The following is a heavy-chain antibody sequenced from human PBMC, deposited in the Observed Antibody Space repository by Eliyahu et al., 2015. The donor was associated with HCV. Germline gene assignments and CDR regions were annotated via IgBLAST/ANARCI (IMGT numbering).Heavy chain of an antibody. CDR3: ARVTYFDILTGLGGGMDV. D-gene: IGHD3-9*01. Sequence: EVQLVESGGGLVQPGGSLRLSCVGSGFNFKXYWMTWVRQAPGKGLEWVANIKQDGSEKXYVDSVKGRFTISRDNNKNSLYLQINSLRAADTAVYYCARVTYFDILTGLGGGMDVWGQGTTVTVSS. CDR1: GFNFKXYW. J-gene: IGHJ6*02. V-gene: IGHV3-7*01. CDR2: IKQDGSEK.